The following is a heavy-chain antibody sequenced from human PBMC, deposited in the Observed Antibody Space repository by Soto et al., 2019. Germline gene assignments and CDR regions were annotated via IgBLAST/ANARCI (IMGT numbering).Heavy chain of an antibody. CDR2: ISGSGIST. D-gene: IGHD6-19*01. V-gene: IGHV3-23*01. CDR3: AKELQYSSGSSLVDY. J-gene: IGHJ4*02. Sequence: TASGFTFSSYAMSWVRQAPGKGLEWVSAISGSGISTYYADSVKGRFTISRDNSKNTLYLQMNSLRAEDTAVYYCAKELQYSSGSSLVDYWGQGTLVTVSS. CDR1: GFTFSSYA.